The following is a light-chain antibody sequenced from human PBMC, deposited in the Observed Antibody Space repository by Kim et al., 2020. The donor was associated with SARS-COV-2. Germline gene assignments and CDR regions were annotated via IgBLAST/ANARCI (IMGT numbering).Light chain of an antibody. Sequence: ALGQTARITRQGDSLRSYYASWYQQKPGQAPVLVIYGKNNRPSGITDRFSGSSAGNTASLTITGAQAEDEADYYCNSRDSSGNHLVFGGGTKLTVL. CDR1: SLRSYY. CDR3: NSRDSSGNHLV. V-gene: IGLV3-19*01. J-gene: IGLJ2*01. CDR2: GKN.